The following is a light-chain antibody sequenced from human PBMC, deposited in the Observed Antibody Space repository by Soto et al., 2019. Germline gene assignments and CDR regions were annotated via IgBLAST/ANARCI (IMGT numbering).Light chain of an antibody. CDR2: ANN. V-gene: IGLV1-44*01. CDR3: AAWDDSLNVVV. J-gene: IGLJ2*01. Sequence: QSVLTQPPSASGTPGQRVTISCSGSSSNIGSNTVSWYQHLPGTAPKLLIYANNLRPSGVPDRFSGSKSGISASLAISGLQSEDEGDYYCAAWDDSLNVVVFGGGTKLTVL. CDR1: SSNIGSNT.